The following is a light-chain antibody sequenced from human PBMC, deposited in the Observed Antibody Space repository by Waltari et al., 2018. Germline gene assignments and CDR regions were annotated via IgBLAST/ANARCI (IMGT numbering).Light chain of an antibody. J-gene: IGLJ3*02. CDR3: GTWDASLTAWV. V-gene: IGLV1-51*01. CDR2: ANF. Sequence: QSVLTQPHSLSAAAGQTGTLPCSGTRSNLGVYYVSLYQQVPETAPKLLIYANFKRPSGVSDRFSGSKSGTSATLVITGLQTGDEADYFCGTWDASLTAWVFGGGTRLSVL. CDR1: RSNLGVYY.